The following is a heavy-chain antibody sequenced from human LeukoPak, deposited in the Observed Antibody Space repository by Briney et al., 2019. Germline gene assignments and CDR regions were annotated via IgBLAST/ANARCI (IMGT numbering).Heavy chain of an antibody. J-gene: IGHJ6*03. CDR3: ASRHSKQQPYYYYMDI. CDR1: GDSISSGSYY. CDR2: IYSNGDT. V-gene: IGHV4-61*02. Sequence: PSETLSLTCTVSGDSISSGSYYWSWIRQPAGKGLEWIGRIYSNGDTKFNPSLKSRVTISLDTSKNQFSLKLSSATAADTAVYYCASRHSKQQPYYYYMDIWGKGTTVTVSS. D-gene: IGHD6-13*01.